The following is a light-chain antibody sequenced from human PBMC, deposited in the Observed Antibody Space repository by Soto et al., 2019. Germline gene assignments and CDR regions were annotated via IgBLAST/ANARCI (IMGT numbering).Light chain of an antibody. CDR3: QQRRYWPVT. Sequence: EIVLTQSPAILSMSPGERATLSCRASQSVSSYFAWYQQKPGQAPRLLIYDASNRATGVPSRFSGSGSGTDFTLTSSSLEPEDFAVYYCQQRRYWPVTFGQVTKVEIK. V-gene: IGKV3-11*01. CDR1: QSVSSY. CDR2: DAS. J-gene: IGKJ1*01.